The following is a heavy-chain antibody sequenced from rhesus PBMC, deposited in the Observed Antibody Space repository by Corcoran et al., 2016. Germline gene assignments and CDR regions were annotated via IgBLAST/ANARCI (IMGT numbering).Heavy chain of an antibody. CDR1: GGSISDYYY. J-gene: IGHJ3*01. V-gene: IGHV4S9*01. D-gene: IGHD1-44*01. Sequence: QVQLQESGPGLVKPSETLSLTCAVSGGSISDYYYWNWIRQPPGTGLEWIGNIYGNNANTCYNPTLKSRVTISKDTSKNQFFLKRSAVTAADTAVYYCARGEYSGNLGAFDFWGQGLRVTVSS. CDR3: ARGEYSGNLGAFDF. CDR2: IYGNNANT.